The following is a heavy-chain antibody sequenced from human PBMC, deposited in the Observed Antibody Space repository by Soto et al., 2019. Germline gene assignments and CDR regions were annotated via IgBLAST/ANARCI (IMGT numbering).Heavy chain of an antibody. CDR2: ISWNSGSI. V-gene: IGHV3-9*01. J-gene: IGHJ6*02. Sequence: PGGSLRLSCAASGFTFDDHAMHWVRQAPGKGLEWVSGISWNSGSIGYADSVKGRFTISRDNAKNSLYLQMNSLRAEDTALYYCAKDMGYCSSTSCYRGGGYYYYGMDVWGQGTTVTVSS. CDR1: GFTFDDHA. D-gene: IGHD2-2*01. CDR3: AKDMGYCSSTSCYRGGGYYYYGMDV.